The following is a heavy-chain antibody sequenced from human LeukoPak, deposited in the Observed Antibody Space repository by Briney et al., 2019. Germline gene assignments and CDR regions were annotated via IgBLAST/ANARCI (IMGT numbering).Heavy chain of an antibody. J-gene: IGHJ6*03. V-gene: IGHV3-7*01. CDR3: ARAYTSGWSNNYYYYMDV. CDR1: GFTFSSYW. D-gene: IGHD6-19*01. Sequence: GGSLRLSCAASGFTFSSYWMSWVRQAPGKGLEWVANIKQDGSEKYYVDSVKGRFTISRDNAKNSLYLQMNSLRAEDTAVFYCARAYTSGWSNNYYYYMDVWGKGTTVTISS. CDR2: IKQDGSEK.